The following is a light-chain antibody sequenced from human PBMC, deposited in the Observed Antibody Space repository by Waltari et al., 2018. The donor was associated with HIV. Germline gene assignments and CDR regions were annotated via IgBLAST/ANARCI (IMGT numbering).Light chain of an antibody. V-gene: IGKV1-5*03. CDR2: KAS. Sequence: DIQMTQSPSTLSASVGASVTITCRASQSIGSWLAWYQQKQGRAPNLLIYKASSLEIGVPSRFSGSGSGTEFTLSINSLQPDDFATYYCQQYNSYPWTFGQGSRVEI. CDR3: QQYNSYPWT. J-gene: IGKJ1*01. CDR1: QSIGSW.